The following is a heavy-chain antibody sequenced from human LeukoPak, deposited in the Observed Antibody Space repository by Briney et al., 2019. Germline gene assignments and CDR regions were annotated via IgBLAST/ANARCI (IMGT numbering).Heavy chain of an antibody. CDR2: IHYSGST. Sequence: NPSETLSLTCTVSGGSISSYYWNWIRQPPGKSVEWIGYIHYSGSTNHNPSLKSRVTISVDKSKNQFSLKLTSVTAADTAVYYCARDGVAGGFDSWGQGTMVTVSS. CDR1: GGSISSYY. D-gene: IGHD6-19*01. J-gene: IGHJ4*02. CDR3: ARDGVAGGFDS. V-gene: IGHV4-59*01.